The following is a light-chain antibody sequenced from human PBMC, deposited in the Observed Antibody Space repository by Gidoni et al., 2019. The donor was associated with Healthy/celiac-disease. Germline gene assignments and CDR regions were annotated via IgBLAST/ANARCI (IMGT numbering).Light chain of an antibody. Sequence: DIVMTQSPDSLAVSLGERATINCKSSQSVLYSSKNKNYLAWYQQKPGQPPKLLIYWASTRESGVPDLFSGSGSGTDFTLTISSLQAEDVAVYYCQQYYSTPWTFGQGTKVEIK. J-gene: IGKJ1*01. CDR1: QSVLYSSKNKNY. CDR3: QQYYSTPWT. CDR2: WAS. V-gene: IGKV4-1*01.